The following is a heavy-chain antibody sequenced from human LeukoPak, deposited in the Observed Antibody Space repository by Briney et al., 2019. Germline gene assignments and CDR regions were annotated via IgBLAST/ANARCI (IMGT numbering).Heavy chain of an antibody. CDR2: ISSSSSYI. J-gene: IGHJ4*02. D-gene: IGHD2-2*01. Sequence: GGSLRLSCAASGFTFSSYSMNWVRQAPAKELEWVSSISSSSSYIYYADSVKGRFTISRDNAKNSLYLQMNSLRAEDTAVYYCARDLANQLDDYWGQGTLVTVSS. V-gene: IGHV3-21*01. CDR3: ARDLANQLDDY. CDR1: GFTFSSYS.